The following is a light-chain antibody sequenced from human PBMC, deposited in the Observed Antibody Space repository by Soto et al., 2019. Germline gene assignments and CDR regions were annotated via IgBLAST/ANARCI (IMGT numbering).Light chain of an antibody. Sequence: RMNQYPSSLSASGGDRVTITCRASQSISSYLNWYQQKPGKAPKLLIYAASSLQSGVPSRFSGSGSGTDFTLTISSLQPEDFATYYCQQSYSTLSITFGQGTRLEIK. CDR3: QQSYSTLSIT. J-gene: IGKJ5*01. V-gene: IGKV1-39*01. CDR2: AAS. CDR1: QSISSY.